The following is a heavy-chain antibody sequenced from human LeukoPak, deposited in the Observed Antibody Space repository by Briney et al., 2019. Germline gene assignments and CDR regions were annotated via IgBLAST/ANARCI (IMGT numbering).Heavy chain of an antibody. Sequence: ASVKVSCKASGYTFTGYYMHWVRQAPGQGLEWMGWINPNSGGTNYAQKFQGRVTMTRDTSIRTAYMELSRLRSDDTAVYYCARDWVVVVPAAAVVDAFDIWGQGTMVTVSS. V-gene: IGHV1-2*02. D-gene: IGHD2-2*01. CDR1: GYTFTGYY. J-gene: IGHJ3*02. CDR2: INPNSGGT. CDR3: ARDWVVVVPAAAVVDAFDI.